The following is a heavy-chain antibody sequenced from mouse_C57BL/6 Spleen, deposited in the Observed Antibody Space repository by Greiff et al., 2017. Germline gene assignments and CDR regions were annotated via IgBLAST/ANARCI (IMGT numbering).Heavy chain of an antibody. CDR3: ARYGNYVDYAMDY. CDR1: GFTFTDYY. V-gene: IGHV7-3*01. D-gene: IGHD2-1*01. Sequence: DVKLVESGGGLVQPGGSLSLSCAASGFTFTDYYMSWVRQPPGKALEWLGFIRNKANGYTTEYSASVKGRFTISRDNSQSILYLQMNALRAEDSATYYCARYGNYVDYAMDYWGQGTSVTVSS. J-gene: IGHJ4*01. CDR2: IRNKANGYTT.